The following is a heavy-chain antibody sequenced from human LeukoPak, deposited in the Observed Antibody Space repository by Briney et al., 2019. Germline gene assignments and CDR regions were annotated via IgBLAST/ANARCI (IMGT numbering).Heavy chain of an antibody. CDR3: ARDSAYYDILTGYPGEYYFDY. CDR2: IYTSGST. J-gene: IGHJ4*02. V-gene: IGHV4-4*07. Sequence: PSETLSLTCTVSGGSISSYYWSWIRQPAGKGLEWIGRIYTSGSTNYNPSLKSRVTMSVDTSKNQFSLKLSSVTAADTAVYHCARDSAYYDILTGYPGEYYFDYWGQGTLVTVSS. CDR1: GGSISSYY. D-gene: IGHD3-9*01.